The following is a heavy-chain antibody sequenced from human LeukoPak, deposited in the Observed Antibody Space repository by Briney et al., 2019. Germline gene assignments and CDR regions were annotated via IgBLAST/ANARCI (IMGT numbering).Heavy chain of an antibody. CDR2: ISGSGGST. V-gene: IGHV3-23*01. Sequence: GGSLRLSCVTSGFTFSAYGISWVRQAPGKGLEWVSAISGSGGSTYYADSVKGRFTISRDNSKNTLYLQMNSLRAEDTAVYYCAKDPRTGTFDYWGQGTLVTVSS. D-gene: IGHD1-7*01. CDR3: AKDPRTGTFDY. J-gene: IGHJ4*02. CDR1: GFTFSAYG.